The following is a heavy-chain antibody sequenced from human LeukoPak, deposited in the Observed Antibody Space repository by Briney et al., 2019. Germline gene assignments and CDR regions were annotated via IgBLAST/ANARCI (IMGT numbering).Heavy chain of an antibody. CDR2: MSGSGGST. V-gene: IGHV3-23*01. CDR1: GFTFSSYA. J-gene: IGHJ4*02. Sequence: GVSLRLSCAASGFTFSSYAVSWVRQAPGKGVEGVSAMSGSGGSTYYADSVKGRFTISRDNSKNTLYLQMNSLRADDTAVYYCAKDGILSYFDYWGQGTLVTVSS. D-gene: IGHD2/OR15-2a*01. CDR3: AKDGILSYFDY.